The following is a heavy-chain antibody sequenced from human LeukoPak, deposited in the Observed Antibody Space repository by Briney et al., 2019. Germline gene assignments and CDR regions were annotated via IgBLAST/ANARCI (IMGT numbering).Heavy chain of an antibody. CDR3: ARGIGNYYYMDV. D-gene: IGHD3-10*01. Sequence: SETLSLTCAVYGGSFSGYYWSWIRQPPGKGLGWIGEINHSGSTNYNPSLKSRVTISVDTSKNQSSLKLSSVTAADTAVYYCARGIGNYYYMDVWGKGTTVTVSS. J-gene: IGHJ6*03. CDR2: INHSGST. CDR1: GGSFSGYY. V-gene: IGHV4-34*01.